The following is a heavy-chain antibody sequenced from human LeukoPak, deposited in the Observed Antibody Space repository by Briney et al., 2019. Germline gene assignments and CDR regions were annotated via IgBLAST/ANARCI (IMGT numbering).Heavy chain of an antibody. CDR3: ARSDYYGSGSPTDY. V-gene: IGHV3-23*01. Sequence: GGPLRLSCAASGFTFRSYAMSWLRQAPGKGLEWVSAISDSGGSTYYADSVKGRFTISRDNSKNTLYLQMNSLRAEDTAVYYCARSDYYGSGSPTDYWGQGTPVTVSS. D-gene: IGHD3-10*01. CDR2: ISDSGGST. CDR1: GFTFRSYA. J-gene: IGHJ4*02.